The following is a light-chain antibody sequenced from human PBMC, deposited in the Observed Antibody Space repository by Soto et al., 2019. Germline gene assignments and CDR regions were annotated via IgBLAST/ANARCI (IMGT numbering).Light chain of an antibody. Sequence: QSALTQPASVSGSPGQSITISCTGTSSDVGSYNLVSWYQQHPGKAPKLMIYEGSKRPSGVSNRFSGSKSGNTASLTISGLQAEDEADYYCCSYAGSSTLVVFGGATKLPVL. CDR1: SSDVGSYNL. CDR3: CSYAGSSTLVV. V-gene: IGLV2-23*01. CDR2: EGS. J-gene: IGLJ2*01.